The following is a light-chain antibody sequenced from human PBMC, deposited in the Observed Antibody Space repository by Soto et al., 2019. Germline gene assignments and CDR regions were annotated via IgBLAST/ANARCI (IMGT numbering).Light chain of an antibody. Sequence: QSALTQPPSASGSPGQSGTISCTGTSSDGGGYNYVSWYQQHPGKAPKLMIYEVSKRPSGVPDRFSGSKSGNTASLTVSGLQAEDEADYYCSSYAGSNNPYVFGTGTKVTVL. CDR3: SSYAGSNNPYV. CDR2: EVS. CDR1: SSDGGGYNY. V-gene: IGLV2-8*01. J-gene: IGLJ1*01.